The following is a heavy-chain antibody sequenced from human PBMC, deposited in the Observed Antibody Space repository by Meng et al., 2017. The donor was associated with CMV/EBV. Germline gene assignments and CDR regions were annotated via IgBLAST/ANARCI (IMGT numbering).Heavy chain of an antibody. D-gene: IGHD2-8*01. CDR2: IIPICGTA. J-gene: IGHJ4*02. Sequence: TFSSYAISWVRQAPGQGLEWMGGIIPICGTANYAQKFQGRVTITTDESTSTAYMELSSLRSEDTAVYYCASSYCTNGVCYPLYYFDYWGQGTLVTVSS. CDR1: TFSSYA. V-gene: IGHV1-69*05. CDR3: ASSYCTNGVCYPLYYFDY.